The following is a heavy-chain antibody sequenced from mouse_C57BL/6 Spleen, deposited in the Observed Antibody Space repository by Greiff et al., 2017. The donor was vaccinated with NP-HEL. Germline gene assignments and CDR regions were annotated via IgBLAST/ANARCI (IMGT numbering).Heavy chain of an antibody. CDR3: ARSPPLGSSGLFFAY. D-gene: IGHD3-2*02. J-gene: IGHJ3*01. CDR2: IDPSDSYT. CDR1: GYTFTSYW. V-gene: IGHV1-69*01. Sequence: QVQLQQPGAELVMPGASVKLSCKASGYTFTSYWMHWVKQRPGQGLEWIGEIDPSDSYTNYNQKFKGKSTLTVDKSSSTAYMQLSSLTSEDSAVYYCARSPPLGSSGLFFAYWGQGTLVTVSA.